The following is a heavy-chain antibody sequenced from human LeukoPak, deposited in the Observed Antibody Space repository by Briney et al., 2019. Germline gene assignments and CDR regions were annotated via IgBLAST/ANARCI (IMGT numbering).Heavy chain of an antibody. J-gene: IGHJ5*02. CDR3: ARDRGGLDP. D-gene: IGHD4-23*01. CDR1: GGTFCSYV. CDR2: ILPIFGTA. Sequence: GASVKVSCKTSGGTFCSYVISWVRQAPGQGLDWMGGILPIFGTADYAQKFQGRVTITADESTNTAYMELKSLTSEDTAVYYCARDRGGLDPWGQGTLVTVSS. V-gene: IGHV1-69*13.